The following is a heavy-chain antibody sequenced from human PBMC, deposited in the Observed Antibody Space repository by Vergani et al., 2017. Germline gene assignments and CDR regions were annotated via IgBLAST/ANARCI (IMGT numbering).Heavy chain of an antibody. CDR3: ARDRVDIVATTTYYYYYCGMDV. Sequence: EVQLVESGGGLVQPGGSLRLSCAASGFTVSSNYMSWVRQAPGKGLEWVSVIYSGGSTYYADSVKGRFTISRRNSKNTLYLQMNSLRAEDTAVYYCARDRVDIVATTTYYYYYCGMDVWGQGTTVTVS. J-gene: IGHJ6*02. CDR1: GFTVSSNY. CDR2: IYSGGST. V-gene: IGHV3-53*04. D-gene: IGHD5-12*01.